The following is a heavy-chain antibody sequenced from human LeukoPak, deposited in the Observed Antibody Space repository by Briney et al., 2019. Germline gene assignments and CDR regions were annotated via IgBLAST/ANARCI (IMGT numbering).Heavy chain of an antibody. CDR3: AKDSVRQQLVLDYYYYMDV. J-gene: IGHJ6*03. CDR1: GFTFSSYG. Sequence: AGGSLRLSCAASGFTFSSYGMSWVRQAPGKGLEWVSAISGSGGSTYYADSVKGRFTISRDNSKNTLYLQMNSLRAEDTAVYYCAKDSVRQQLVLDYYYYMDVWGKGTTVTISS. CDR2: ISGSGGST. V-gene: IGHV3-23*01. D-gene: IGHD6-13*01.